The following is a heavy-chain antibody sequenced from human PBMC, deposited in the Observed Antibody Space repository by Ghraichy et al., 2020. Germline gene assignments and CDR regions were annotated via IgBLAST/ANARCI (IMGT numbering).Heavy chain of an antibody. Sequence: GALRLSCAASGFSFSDYTINWVRQAPGKGLEWISYISTSGITIDYADSVKGRFTISKDRATDSVVLQMNSLRVEDTAVYYCARNIGNYYPYYYMDVWGPGTTVTVS. D-gene: IGHD3-10*01. J-gene: IGHJ6*03. CDR3: ARNIGNYYPYYYMDV. CDR1: GFSFSDYT. V-gene: IGHV3-48*01. CDR2: ISTSGITI.